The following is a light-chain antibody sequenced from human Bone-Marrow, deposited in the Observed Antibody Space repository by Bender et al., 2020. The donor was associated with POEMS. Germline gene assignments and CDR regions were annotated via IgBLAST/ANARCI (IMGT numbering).Light chain of an antibody. Sequence: QSALTQPASVSGSPGQSITISCSGTSSDIGGYNYVSWYQQHPGKAPQLMIYDVNNRPSGVSNRFFGSKSGNTASLTISGLQAEDEADYYCCSHAGSGIWVLGGGTKLTVL. V-gene: IGLV2-14*03. CDR3: CSHAGSGIWV. CDR1: SSDIGGYNY. J-gene: IGLJ3*02. CDR2: DVN.